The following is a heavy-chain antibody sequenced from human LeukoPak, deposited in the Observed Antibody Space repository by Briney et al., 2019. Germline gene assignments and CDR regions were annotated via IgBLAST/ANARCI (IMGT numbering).Heavy chain of an antibody. J-gene: IGHJ6*04. Sequence: GGSLRPSCAASGFTFSSYEINWVRQAPGKGLEWVSYISSSGSTIYYADSVKGRFTISRDNAKNSLYLQMNSLRAEDTAVYYCAREGYCSSSSCYGAGYYYGMDVWGKGTTVTVSS. CDR1: GFTFSSYE. CDR2: ISSSGSTI. V-gene: IGHV3-48*03. CDR3: AREGYCSSSSCYGAGYYYGMDV. D-gene: IGHD2-2*01.